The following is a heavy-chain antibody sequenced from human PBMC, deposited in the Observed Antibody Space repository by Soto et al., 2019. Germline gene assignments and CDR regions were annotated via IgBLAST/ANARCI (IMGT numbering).Heavy chain of an antibody. CDR1: GFTFSSYG. J-gene: IGHJ4*02. CDR3: ARGPTVTTDDGTEMFFDY. CDR2: IWYDGSNK. D-gene: IGHD4-17*01. Sequence: QVQLVESGGGVVQPGRSLRLSCAASGFTFSSYGMHWVRQAPGKGLEWVAVIWYDGSNKYYADSVNGRFTISRDNSKNTLCLQMNRPGAEDTAVYYCARGPTVTTDDGTEMFFDYWGQGTMVTVSS. V-gene: IGHV3-33*01.